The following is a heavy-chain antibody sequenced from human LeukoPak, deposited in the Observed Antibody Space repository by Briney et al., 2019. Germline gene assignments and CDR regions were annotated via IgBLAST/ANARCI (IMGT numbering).Heavy chain of an antibody. Sequence: AGGSLRLSCAASGFTFSSYAMSWVRQAPGKGLEWVSAISGSGGSTYYADSVKGRFTISRDNAKNSLYLQMNSLRAEDTAVYYCARDPVDTALWNYFDYWGQGTLVTVSS. V-gene: IGHV3-23*01. CDR1: GFTFSSYA. D-gene: IGHD5-18*01. CDR3: ARDPVDTALWNYFDY. J-gene: IGHJ4*02. CDR2: ISGSGGST.